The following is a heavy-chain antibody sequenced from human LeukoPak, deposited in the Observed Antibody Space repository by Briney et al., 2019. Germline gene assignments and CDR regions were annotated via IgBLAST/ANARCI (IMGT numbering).Heavy chain of an antibody. CDR2: IIPIFGTA. CDR1: GGTFSSYA. D-gene: IGHD6-13*01. CDR3: ASAKFYSSSWYYYYYYMDV. V-gene: IGHV1-69*13. J-gene: IGHJ6*03. Sequence: SVKVSCKASGGTFSSYAISWVRQAPGQGLEWMGGIIPIFGTANYAQKFQGRVTITADESTSTAYMELSSLRSEDTAVYYCASAKFYSSSWYYYYYYMDVWGKGTTVTISS.